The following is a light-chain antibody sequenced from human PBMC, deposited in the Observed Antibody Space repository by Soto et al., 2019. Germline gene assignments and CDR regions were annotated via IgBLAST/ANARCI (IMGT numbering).Light chain of an antibody. J-gene: IGKJ3*01. CDR2: SAS. CDR3: QKFNNYPLT. CDR1: QDIRSS. Sequence: TQSPATLSVSPGERVTLSCRASQDIRSSLAWYQHKPGKAPRLLIDSASTLQSGVPSRFSGSRSGTEFTLTISSLQPEDIATYYCQKFNNYPLTFGPGTKVDIK. V-gene: IGKV1-9*01.